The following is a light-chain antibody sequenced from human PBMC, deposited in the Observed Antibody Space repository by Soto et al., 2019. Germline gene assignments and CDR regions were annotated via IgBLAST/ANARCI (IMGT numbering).Light chain of an antibody. CDR3: QHCGSSRPKYT. J-gene: IGKJ2*01. V-gene: IGKV3-20*01. CDR1: QTVSSSH. CDR2: GAS. Sequence: EVVLTQSPGTLSLSPGEIATLSCRASQTVSSSHSACYQQKPGQAPRLLIYGASERATDIPDRFSGSGSGTDFTLTISRLEPEDFAVYYWQHCGSSRPKYTFRQGTKLEIK.